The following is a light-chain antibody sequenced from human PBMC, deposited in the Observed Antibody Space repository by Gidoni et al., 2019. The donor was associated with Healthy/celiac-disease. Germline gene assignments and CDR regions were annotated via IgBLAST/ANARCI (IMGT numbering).Light chain of an antibody. V-gene: IGKV4-1*01. J-gene: IGKJ1*01. Sequence: DLVMTQSPDSLAVSLGERATINGKSSQSVLYSSNNKNYLAWYQQKPGQPPKLLIYWASTRESGVPDRFSGSGSGTDFTLTISSLQAEDVAVYYCQQYYSTPQTFXXXTKVEIK. CDR1: QSVLYSSNNKNY. CDR3: QQYYSTPQT. CDR2: WAS.